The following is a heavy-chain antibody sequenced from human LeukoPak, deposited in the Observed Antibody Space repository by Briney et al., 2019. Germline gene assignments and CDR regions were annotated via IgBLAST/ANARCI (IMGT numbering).Heavy chain of an antibody. D-gene: IGHD1-26*01. CDR3: ARVGSYYFDS. V-gene: IGHV1-18*01. Sequence: ASVKVSCKAAGYSFTSYGISWVRQAPGQGLEWTGWISTYNGKTNYVENLQGRVTMTTVTSTSTAYMELRSLRSDDTAVYYCARVGSYYFDSWGQGTLVTVSS. J-gene: IGHJ4*02. CDR1: GYSFTSYG. CDR2: ISTYNGKT.